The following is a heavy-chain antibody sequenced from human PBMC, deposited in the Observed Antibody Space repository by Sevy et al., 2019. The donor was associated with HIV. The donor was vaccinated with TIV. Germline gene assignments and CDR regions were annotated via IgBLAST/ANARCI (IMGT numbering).Heavy chain of an antibody. CDR3: ARGRRLVRWVDDFDY. Sequence: SETLSLTCAVYGGSFSGYYWSWIRQPPGKGLEWIGEINHSGSTNYNPSLKSRVTISVDTSKNQFSLKLSSVTAADTAVYYCARGRRLVRWVDDFDYWGQETLVTVSS. CDR1: GGSFSGYY. V-gene: IGHV4-34*01. D-gene: IGHD3-16*01. CDR2: INHSGST. J-gene: IGHJ4*02.